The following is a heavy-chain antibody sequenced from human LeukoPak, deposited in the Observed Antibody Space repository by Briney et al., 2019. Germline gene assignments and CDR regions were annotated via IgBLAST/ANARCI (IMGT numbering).Heavy chain of an antibody. CDR3: SKVMSKRPLTYCYY. CDR2: ITGSGGSP. J-gene: IGHJ4*02. Sequence: GGSLRLSCAASGFTFSSYVMSWVRQAPGKGLEWVSAITGSGGSPYYADSVKGRFTISRDNSKNTLYLQMNSLRAEDTAIYYCSKVMSKRPLTYCYYWGQGSLVTACS. V-gene: IGHV3-23*01. D-gene: IGHD1-14*01. CDR1: GFTFSSYV.